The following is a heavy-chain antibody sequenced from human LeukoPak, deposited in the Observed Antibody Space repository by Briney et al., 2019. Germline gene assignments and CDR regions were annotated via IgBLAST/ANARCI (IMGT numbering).Heavy chain of an antibody. CDR3: AAQLAAAEH. D-gene: IGHD6-13*01. Sequence: ASVKVSCKASGYTFTGYSMHWVRQAPGQGLEWMGWINPNSGGTNYAQKFQGRVTITRDMSTSTAYMELSSLRSEDTAVYYCAAQLAAAEHWGQGTLVTVSS. J-gene: IGHJ4*02. CDR2: INPNSGGT. CDR1: GYTFTGYS. V-gene: IGHV1-2*02.